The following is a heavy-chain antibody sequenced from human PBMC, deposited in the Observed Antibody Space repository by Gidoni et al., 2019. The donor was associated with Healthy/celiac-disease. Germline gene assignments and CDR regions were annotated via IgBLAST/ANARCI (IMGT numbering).Heavy chain of an antibody. CDR1: GFSLSTSGVG. Sequence: QITLKESGPTLVKPTQTLTLTCTFSGFSLSTSGVGVGWIRQPPGKALEWLALIYWDDDKRYSPSLKSRLTITKDTSKNQVVLTMTNMDPVDTATYYCAHSRESRCTNGVCYRSTAWYFDLWGRGTLVTVSS. CDR3: AHSRESRCTNGVCYRSTAWYFDL. J-gene: IGHJ2*01. V-gene: IGHV2-5*02. CDR2: IYWDDDK. D-gene: IGHD2-8*01.